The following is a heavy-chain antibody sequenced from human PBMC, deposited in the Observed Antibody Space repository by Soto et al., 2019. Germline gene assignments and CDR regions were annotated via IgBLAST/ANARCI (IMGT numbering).Heavy chain of an antibody. V-gene: IGHV1-69*06. CDR2: IIPIFGTA. D-gene: IGHD6-13*01. CDR3: ARERIAAAGDYYYYGMDV. CDR1: GGTFSSYA. J-gene: IGHJ6*02. Sequence: SVKVSCKASGGTFSSYAISWVRQAPGQGLEWMGGIIPIFGTANYAQKFQGRVTITADKSTSTAYMELSSPRSEDTAVYYCARERIAAAGDYYYYGMDVWGQGTTVTVSS.